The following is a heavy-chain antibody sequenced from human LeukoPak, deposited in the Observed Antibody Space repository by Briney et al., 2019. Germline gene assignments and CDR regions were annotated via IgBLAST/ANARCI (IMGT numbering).Heavy chain of an antibody. Sequence: GGSLRLSCAASGFSFTNYAMSWVRQAPARGPEWLSSMKGGGEKFYADSVKGRFTISRDNSKNTLYLQMNSLRAEDTAVYYCANPWFGGQGDYWGQGTLVTVSS. D-gene: IGHD3-10*01. CDR3: ANPWFGGQGDY. CDR1: GFSFTNYA. V-gene: IGHV3-23*01. J-gene: IGHJ4*02. CDR2: MKGGGEK.